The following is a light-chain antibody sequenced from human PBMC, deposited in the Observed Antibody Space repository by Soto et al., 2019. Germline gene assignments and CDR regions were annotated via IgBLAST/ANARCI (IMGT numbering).Light chain of an antibody. J-gene: IGLJ1*01. V-gene: IGLV3-21*01. CDR1: NIGGKS. Sequence: SYELTQPPSVSVAPGQTARITCGGNNIGGKSVHWFQQKPRQAPVLVIFSDNDRPSGIPERFSGSNSGNTATLTISSVEAGDEADYYCQVWESSSDHYVFGTGTKLTVL. CDR2: SDN. CDR3: QVWESSSDHYV.